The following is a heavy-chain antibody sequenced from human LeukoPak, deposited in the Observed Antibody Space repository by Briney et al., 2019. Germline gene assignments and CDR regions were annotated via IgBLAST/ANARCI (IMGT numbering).Heavy chain of an antibody. Sequence: GGSLRLSCAASGFTFSSYAMHWVRQAPGKGLEYVSAIVSNGGATYYANSVKGRFTISRDNSKNTLYLQMGSLRAEDMAVYYCARARAFDYWGQGTPVTVSS. CDR1: GFTFSSYA. V-gene: IGHV3-64*01. CDR2: IVSNGGAT. J-gene: IGHJ4*02. CDR3: ARARAFDY.